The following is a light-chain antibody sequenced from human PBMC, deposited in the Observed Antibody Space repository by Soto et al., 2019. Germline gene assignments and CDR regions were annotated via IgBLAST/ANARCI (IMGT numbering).Light chain of an antibody. Sequence: EIVMTQSPATLSLSPGERATLSCRASQTISSALVWYQQKPRHAPRLLIYYATSRATGIAARFRGSGSGTDFTLTISSLQSEDFAVYYCQQYGLWYTFGQGTKLEIK. V-gene: IGKV3-15*01. CDR1: QTISSA. CDR3: QQYGLWYT. CDR2: YAT. J-gene: IGKJ2*01.